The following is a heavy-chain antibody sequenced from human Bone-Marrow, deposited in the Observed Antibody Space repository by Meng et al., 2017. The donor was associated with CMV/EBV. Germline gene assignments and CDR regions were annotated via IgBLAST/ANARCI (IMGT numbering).Heavy chain of an antibody. J-gene: IGHJ6*02. V-gene: IGHV3-21*01. CDR1: GFAFSSYI. D-gene: IGHD6-6*01. Sequence: GESLKISCAASGFAFSSYIMNWVRQAPGKGLEWVSSISSSGSYIYYADSVKGRFSISRDNAKNSLYLQMNSLRAEDTAVYYCAKGQNPPQDIAARPIYYYGMDVWGQGTTVTVSS. CDR2: ISSSGSYI. CDR3: AKGQNPPQDIAARPIYYYGMDV.